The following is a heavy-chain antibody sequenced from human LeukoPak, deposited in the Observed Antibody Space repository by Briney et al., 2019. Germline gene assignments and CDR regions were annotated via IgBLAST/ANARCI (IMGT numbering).Heavy chain of an antibody. CDR2: IYYSGDT. V-gene: IGHV4-39*01. Sequence: PSETLSLTCSVSGGSISSSSKYWGWIRQPPGKGLEWIGSIYYSGDTYYNPSLRSRVTISVDTSKNQFSLKLTSVTAADTAVYYCARSSAAAGPTHNWFGPWGQGTLVTVSS. D-gene: IGHD6-13*01. CDR1: GGSISSSSKY. CDR3: ARSSAAAGPTHNWFGP. J-gene: IGHJ5*02.